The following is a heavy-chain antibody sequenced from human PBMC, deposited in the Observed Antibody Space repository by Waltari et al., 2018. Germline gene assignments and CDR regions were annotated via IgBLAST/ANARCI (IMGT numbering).Heavy chain of an antibody. J-gene: IGHJ6*03. Sequence: EVQLVESGGALIQPGGSLRLSCAASGFSISSNYRRWVRQAPGRGLEWVSVIYSGGRTQYMDSVEGRFTISRDDSKNTMYLQMHSLRDEDTAVYYCARGGLEVAGAGAYYYYYYMDVWGKGTTVTVAS. D-gene: IGHD6-19*01. V-gene: IGHV3-53*01. CDR3: ARGGLEVAGAGAYYYYYYMDV. CDR1: GFSISSNY. CDR2: IYSGGRT.